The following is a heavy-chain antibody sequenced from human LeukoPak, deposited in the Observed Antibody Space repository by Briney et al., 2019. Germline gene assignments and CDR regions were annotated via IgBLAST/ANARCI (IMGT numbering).Heavy chain of an antibody. CDR3: ARVSGKIKLYASNWKLDY. CDR1: GYNFIDYY. D-gene: IGHD1-1*01. Sequence: AASVRVSCKASGYNFIDYYMHWVRQAPGQGLEWMGWINPKSGGTNYIEKFQGRVTMTRDTSISTAYLEVNSLRADDTAVYYCARVSGKIKLYASNWKLDYWGQGALVTVSS. V-gene: IGHV1-2*02. CDR2: INPKSGGT. J-gene: IGHJ4*02.